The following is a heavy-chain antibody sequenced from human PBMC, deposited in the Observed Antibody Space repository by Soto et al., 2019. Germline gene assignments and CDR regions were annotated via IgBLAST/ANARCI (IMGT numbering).Heavy chain of an antibody. CDR3: ARDQAYAFDY. J-gene: IGHJ4*01. Sequence: GSLRLSCAASGFTFSTYTMNWVRQAPGKGLEWVSYITASGGGTSYAGSVRGRFTISRDNAKNSLYLQLNSLTDEDTAVYYCARDQAYAFDYWGHGALVTVSS. CDR1: GFTFSTYT. V-gene: IGHV3-48*02. CDR2: ITASGGGT.